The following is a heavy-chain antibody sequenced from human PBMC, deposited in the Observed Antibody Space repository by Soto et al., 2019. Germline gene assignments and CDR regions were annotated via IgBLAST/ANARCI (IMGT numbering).Heavy chain of an antibody. V-gene: IGHV3-30*18. J-gene: IGHJ4*02. D-gene: IGHD3-16*01. Sequence: VQLVESGGALVQPGGSLRLSCAASGFTFSSYGMHWVRQAPGKGLEWVAVISYDGSNKYYADSVKGRFTISRDNSKNTLYLQMNSLRAEDTAVYYCAKDPLRLGRRGLYYFDYWGQGTLVTVSS. CDR2: ISYDGSNK. CDR3: AKDPLRLGRRGLYYFDY. CDR1: GFTFSSYG.